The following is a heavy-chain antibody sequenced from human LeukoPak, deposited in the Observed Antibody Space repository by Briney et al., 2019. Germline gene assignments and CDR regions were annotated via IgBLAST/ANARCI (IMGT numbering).Heavy chain of an antibody. V-gene: IGHV4-34*01. CDR2: INHSGST. CDR3: ARAGGWLQGTIDY. D-gene: IGHD5-24*01. Sequence: PSETLSLTCAVYGGSFSGYYWSWIRQPQGKGLDWIGEINHSGSTNYNPSLKSRVTISVDTSKNQFSLKLSSVTAADTAVYYCARAGGWLQGTIDYWGQGTLVTVSS. CDR1: GGSFSGYY. J-gene: IGHJ4*02.